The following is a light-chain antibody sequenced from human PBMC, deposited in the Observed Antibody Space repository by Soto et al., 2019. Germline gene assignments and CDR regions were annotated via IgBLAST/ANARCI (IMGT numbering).Light chain of an antibody. CDR3: QQYDRFPYT. Sequence: DIQMTQSPSTLSASVGDTVTITCRASQSLSYWLAWYQQKPGQAPKLLIHKASTLESGVPSRFRGSGSGTEFTLTISSLQPDDFETFYCQQYDRFPYTFGQGTKLEIK. CDR1: QSLSYW. CDR2: KAS. V-gene: IGKV1-5*03. J-gene: IGKJ2*01.